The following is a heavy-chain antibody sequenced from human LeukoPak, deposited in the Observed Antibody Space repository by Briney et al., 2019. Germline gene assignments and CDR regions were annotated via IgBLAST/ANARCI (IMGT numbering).Heavy chain of an antibody. V-gene: IGHV3-15*01. CDR3: AVTTRGYFDY. D-gene: IGHD4-17*01. CDR2: IKSKTDGGTT. Sequence: PGGSLRLSCAASVFTYSNAWMSWVRQAPGKGLEWVGRIKSKTDGGTTDYAAPVKGRYTISRDDSKNTLYLQMNSLKTEDTAVYYVAVTTRGYFDYWGQGTLVTVSS. CDR1: VFTYSNAW. J-gene: IGHJ4*02.